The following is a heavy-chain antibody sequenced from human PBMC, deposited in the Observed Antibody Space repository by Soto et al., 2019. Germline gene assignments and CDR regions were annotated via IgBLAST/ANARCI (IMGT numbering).Heavy chain of an antibody. V-gene: IGHV1-58*01. Sequence: GASVKVSCKASGFTFANSAVQWVRQARGQRLEWIGWIVVGSGNTNFAQKFQERVTITRDMSTGTAFMELSSLRSEDTAVYYCAADPXTFWSGSLAYYYYGMDVWGRGTTVTVSS. CDR1: GFTFANSA. J-gene: IGHJ6*02. CDR3: AADPXTFWSGSLAYYYYGMDV. CDR2: IVVGSGNT. D-gene: IGHD3-3*01.